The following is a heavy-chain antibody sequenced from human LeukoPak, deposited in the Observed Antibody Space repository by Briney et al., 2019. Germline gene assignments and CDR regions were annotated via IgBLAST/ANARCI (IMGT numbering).Heavy chain of an antibody. CDR2: IKIKTDGGKT. V-gene: IGHV3-15*01. CDR3: TTDPDGYNFGDAFDI. D-gene: IGHD5-24*01. Sequence: GGSLRLSCAASGFTFSNAWMSWVRQAPGKGLEWVGRIKIKTDGGKTDYAAPVKGRFTISRDDSKNTLYLQMNSLKTEDTAVYYCTTDPDGYNFGDAFDIWGQGTMVTVSS. CDR1: GFTFSNAW. J-gene: IGHJ3*02.